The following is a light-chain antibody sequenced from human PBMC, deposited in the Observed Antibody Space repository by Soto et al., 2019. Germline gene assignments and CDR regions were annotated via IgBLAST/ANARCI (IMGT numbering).Light chain of an antibody. CDR3: QQRRNWPVA. CDR1: QSVSTY. J-gene: IGKJ3*01. Sequence: EIVLTQSPATLSLSPGERATLSCRASQSVSTYFAWYQQKPGQDPRLLIYDASNRATGITARFSGSGSWTAFTLTINSLAPEDFAVYYCQQRRNWPVAFGPGTKLDIK. V-gene: IGKV3-11*01. CDR2: DAS.